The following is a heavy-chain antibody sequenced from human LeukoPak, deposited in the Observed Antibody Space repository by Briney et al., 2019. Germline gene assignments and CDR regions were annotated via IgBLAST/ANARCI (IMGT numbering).Heavy chain of an antibody. CDR3: ARQMHLGGMDI. D-gene: IGHD3-16*01. CDR2: IYDSGST. CDR1: GASIGSYY. V-gene: IGHV4-59*08. Sequence: SETLSLTCTVSGASIGSYYWSWIRQPPGKGLEWIGYIYDSGSTNYNPSLNGRVTISVDRSKNHFSLKVNSVTAADTALYYCARQMHLGGMDIWGQGTTVTVSS. J-gene: IGHJ6*02.